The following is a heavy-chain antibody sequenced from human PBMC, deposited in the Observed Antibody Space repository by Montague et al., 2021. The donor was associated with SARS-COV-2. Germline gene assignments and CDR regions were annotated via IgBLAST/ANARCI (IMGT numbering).Heavy chain of an antibody. CDR2: TSPSGGT. CDR3: VRDLAGWSVGWFDP. Sequence: TLSLTCTVSGGSISGGTYHWSWIRQPAGKRLEWIGRTSPSGGTRYNPSLRGRVTISVDTSQNQFSLSLSSVTAEDTAVYYCVRDLAGWSVGWFDPWGQGTLVTVSS. V-gene: IGHV4-61*02. J-gene: IGHJ5*02. D-gene: IGHD6-19*01. CDR1: GGSISGGTYH.